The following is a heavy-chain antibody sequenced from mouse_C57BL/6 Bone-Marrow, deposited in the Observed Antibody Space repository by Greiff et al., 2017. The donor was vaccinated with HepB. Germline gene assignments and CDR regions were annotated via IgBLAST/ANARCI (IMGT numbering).Heavy chain of an antibody. V-gene: IGHV5-4*01. CDR1: GFTFSSYA. J-gene: IGHJ4*01. CDR3: ARDDGYYDAMDY. CDR2: ISDGGSYT. D-gene: IGHD2-3*01. Sequence: EVKLVESGGGLVKPGGSLKLSCAASGFTFSSYAMSWVRQTPEKRLEWVATISDGGSYTYYPDNVKGRFTISRDNAKNNLYLQMSHLKSEDTAMYYCARDDGYYDAMDYWGQGTSVTVSS.